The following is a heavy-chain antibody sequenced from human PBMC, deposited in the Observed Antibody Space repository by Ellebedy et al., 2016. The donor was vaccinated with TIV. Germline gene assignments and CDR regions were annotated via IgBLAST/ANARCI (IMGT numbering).Heavy chain of an antibody. J-gene: IGHJ4*02. Sequence: GESLKNSCAASGFTFSDYYMSWIRQAPGKGLEWVSYISSSGSTIYYADSVKGRFTISRDNAKNSLSLQMNSLRAEDTAVYYCAREGGAGGRHFDYWGQGTLVTVSS. CDR2: ISSSGSTI. CDR1: GFTFSDYY. V-gene: IGHV3-11*01. CDR3: AREGGAGGRHFDY. D-gene: IGHD3-16*01.